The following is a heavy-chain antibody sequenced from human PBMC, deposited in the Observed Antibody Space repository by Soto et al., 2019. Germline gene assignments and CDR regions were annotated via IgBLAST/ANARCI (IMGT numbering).Heavy chain of an antibody. J-gene: IGHJ4*02. D-gene: IGHD3-22*01. CDR1: GGSMSSYY. Sequence: SETLSLTCTVSGGSMSSYYWGWIRQPPGKGLEWIGSIYYSGSTYYNPSLKSRVTISVDTSKNQFSLKLSSVTAADTAVYYCARLRLLGDYYDSSGYIDYWGQGTLVTVSA. V-gene: IGHV4-39*01. CDR3: ARLRLLGDYYDSSGYIDY. CDR2: IYYSGST.